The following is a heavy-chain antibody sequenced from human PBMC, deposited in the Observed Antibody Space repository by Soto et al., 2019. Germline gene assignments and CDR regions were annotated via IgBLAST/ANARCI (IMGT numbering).Heavy chain of an antibody. CDR1: GFTVSSNY. CDR3: ARDMTYDSSGYPPGAFDI. V-gene: IGHV3-53*02. Sequence: EVQLVETGGGLIQPGGSLRLSCAASGFTVSSNYMSWVRQAPGKGLEWVSVIYSGGSTYYADSVKGRFTISRDNSKNTLYLQMNSLRAEDTAVYYCARDMTYDSSGYPPGAFDIWGQGTMVTVSS. J-gene: IGHJ3*02. CDR2: IYSGGST. D-gene: IGHD3-22*01.